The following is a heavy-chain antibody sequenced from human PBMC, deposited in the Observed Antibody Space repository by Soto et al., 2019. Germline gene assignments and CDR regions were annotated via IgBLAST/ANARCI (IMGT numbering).Heavy chain of an antibody. D-gene: IGHD5-12*01. V-gene: IGHV1-69*13. CDR3: ARDRWDSDGYTLGYFDY. Sequence: SVKVSCKASGVTFSSYAISWVRQAAGQGFEWMGGIIPIFGTANYAQKLQGRVTITADESTSTAYMELSSLRSEDTAVYYCARDRWDSDGYTLGYFDYWGQGTLVTVSS. CDR1: GVTFSSYA. J-gene: IGHJ4*02. CDR2: IIPIFGTA.